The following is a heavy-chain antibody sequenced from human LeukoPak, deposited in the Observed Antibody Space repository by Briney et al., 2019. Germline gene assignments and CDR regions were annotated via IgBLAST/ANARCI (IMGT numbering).Heavy chain of an antibody. D-gene: IGHD3-10*01. CDR3: ARISKVYYYGSGSLPDY. J-gene: IGHJ4*02. CDR2: INHSGST. Sequence: SETLSLTCAVYGGPFSGYYWSWIRQPPGKGLEWIGEINHSGSTNYNPSLKSRVTISVDTSKNQFSLKLSSVTAADTAVYYCARISKVYYYGSGSLPDYWGQGTLVTVSS. V-gene: IGHV4-34*01. CDR1: GGPFSGYY.